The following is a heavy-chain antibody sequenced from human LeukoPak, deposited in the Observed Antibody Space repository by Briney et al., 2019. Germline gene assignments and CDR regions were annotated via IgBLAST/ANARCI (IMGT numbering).Heavy chain of an antibody. CDR2: IYPGGSDT. CDR1: GYIFSSYW. D-gene: IGHD3-22*01. Sequence: GESLRISCKGSGYIFSSYWIGWARQLPGKGLEWMGIIYPGGSDTSYSPPFQGQVTISADKSISTAYVQWNSLRASDTAMYYCARHQYYYDTRAYYIDYWGQGTLVTVSS. V-gene: IGHV5-51*01. J-gene: IGHJ4*02. CDR3: ARHQYYYDTRAYYIDY.